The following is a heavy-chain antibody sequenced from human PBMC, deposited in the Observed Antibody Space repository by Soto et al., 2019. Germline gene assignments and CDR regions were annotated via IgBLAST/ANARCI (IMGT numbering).Heavy chain of an antibody. Sequence: ASVKVSCKASGYTFTSYGISWVRQAPGQGLEWMGWISAYNGNTNYAQKLQGRVTMTTDTSTSTAHMELRSLRSDDTAVYYCARDHEQWLAFDYWGQGTLVTVSS. J-gene: IGHJ4*02. CDR1: GYTFTSYG. CDR3: ARDHEQWLAFDY. V-gene: IGHV1-18*01. CDR2: ISAYNGNT. D-gene: IGHD6-19*01.